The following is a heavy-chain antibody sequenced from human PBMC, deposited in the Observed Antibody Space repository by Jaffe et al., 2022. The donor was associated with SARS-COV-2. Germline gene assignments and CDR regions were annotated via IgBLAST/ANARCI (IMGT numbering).Heavy chain of an antibody. CDR1: GGSVSSGSYY. J-gene: IGHJ5*02. Sequence: QVQLQESGPGLVKPSETLSLTCTVSGGSVSSGSYYWSWIRQPPGKGLEWIGYIYYSGSTNYNPSLKSRVTISVDTSKNQFSLKLSSVTAADTAVYYCARTYGDYGWFDPWGQGTLVTVSS. V-gene: IGHV4-61*01. CDR3: ARTYGDYGWFDP. CDR2: IYYSGST. D-gene: IGHD4-17*01.